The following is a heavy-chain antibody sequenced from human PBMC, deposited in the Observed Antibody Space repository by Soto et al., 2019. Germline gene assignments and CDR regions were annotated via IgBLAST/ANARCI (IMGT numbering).Heavy chain of an antibody. D-gene: IGHD2-2*01. CDR2: ISGSGGST. Sequence: GGSLRLSCAASGFTFSSYAMSWVRQAPGKGLEWVSAISGSGGSTYYADSVKGRFTISRDNSKNTLYRKMHSLSAEDEAVYYCAKDQRVGHPVNWFDPWGQGTLVTVSS. CDR3: AKDQRVGHPVNWFDP. CDR1: GFTFSSYA. J-gene: IGHJ5*02. V-gene: IGHV3-23*01.